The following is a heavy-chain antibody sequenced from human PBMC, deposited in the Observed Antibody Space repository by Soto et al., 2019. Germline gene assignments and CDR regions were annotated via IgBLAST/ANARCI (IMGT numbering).Heavy chain of an antibody. V-gene: IGHV3-13*01. Sequence: GGSLRLSCAASGFTFSTYDMHWVRQATGKGLEWVSAIGTVGDTYHLDSVKGRFTISRENAKNSLHLQMNSLRAGDTAVYYCARGRSNQYESSPPPKFDPWGRGTLVTVSS. CDR1: GFTFSTYD. D-gene: IGHD2-8*01. CDR2: IGTVGDT. J-gene: IGHJ5*02. CDR3: ARGRSNQYESSPPPKFDP.